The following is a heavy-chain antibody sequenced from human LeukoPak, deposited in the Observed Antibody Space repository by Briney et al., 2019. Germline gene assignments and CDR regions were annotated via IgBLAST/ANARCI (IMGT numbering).Heavy chain of an antibody. CDR2: ISYDGSNK. CDR3: ARDSDSSGWYPFFLD. D-gene: IGHD6-19*01. Sequence: GGSLRLSCAASGFTFSSYGMHWVRQAPGKGLEWVAVISYDGSNKYYADSVKGRFTISRDNSKNTLYLQMNSLRAEDTAVYYCARDSDSSGWYPFFLDWGQGTLVTVSS. V-gene: IGHV3-30*03. CDR1: GFTFSSYG. J-gene: IGHJ4*02.